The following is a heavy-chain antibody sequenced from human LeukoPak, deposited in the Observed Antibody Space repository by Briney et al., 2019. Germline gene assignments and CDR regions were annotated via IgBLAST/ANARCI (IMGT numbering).Heavy chain of an antibody. CDR2: IRNDGSTK. CDR3: AKDLPAAYFDY. CDR1: GFTFSSYG. Sequence: GGSLRLSCAASGFTFSSYGIHWVRQAPGKGLEWVAFIRNDGSTKFYADSVKGRFTISRDNSENTLYLQMNSLRAEDTAVYYCAKDLPAAYFDYWGQGTLVTVSS. V-gene: IGHV3-30*02. J-gene: IGHJ4*02. D-gene: IGHD2-2*01.